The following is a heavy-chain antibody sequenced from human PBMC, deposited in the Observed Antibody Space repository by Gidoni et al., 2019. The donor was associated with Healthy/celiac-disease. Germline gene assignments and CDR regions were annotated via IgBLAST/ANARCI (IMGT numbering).Heavy chain of an antibody. D-gene: IGHD1-1*01. CDR3: ARLGQYNWNDGDYYYYYGMDV. J-gene: IGHJ6*02. Sequence: TFSSYGMHWVRQAPGKGLEWVAVIWYDGSNKYYADSVKGRFTISRDNSKNTLYLQMNSLRAEDTAVYYCARLGQYNWNDGDYYYYYGMDVWGQGTTVTVSS. CDR2: IWYDGSNK. V-gene: IGHV3-33*01. CDR1: TFSSYG.